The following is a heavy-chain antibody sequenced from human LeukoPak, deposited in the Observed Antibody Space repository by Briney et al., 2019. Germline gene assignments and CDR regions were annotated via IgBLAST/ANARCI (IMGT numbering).Heavy chain of an antibody. J-gene: IGHJ3*02. CDR3: ASGYSGSNDAFDI. Sequence: SETLSLTCTVSGGSISSYYWSWIRQPPGKGLEWIGYIYYSGSTNYNPSLKSRVTISVDTSKNQFSLKLSSVTAADTAVYYFASGYSGSNDAFDIWGQGTMVTVSS. CDR1: GGSISSYY. CDR2: IYYSGST. V-gene: IGHV4-59*08. D-gene: IGHD1-26*01.